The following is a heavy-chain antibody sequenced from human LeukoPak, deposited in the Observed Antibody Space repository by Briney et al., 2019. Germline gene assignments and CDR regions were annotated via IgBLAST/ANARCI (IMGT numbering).Heavy chain of an antibody. V-gene: IGHV3-30*02. CDR3: ARAASQMSYYYGSGL. J-gene: IGHJ4*02. CDR1: GFSFSTYG. CDR2: IRHDGSSK. Sequence: GGSLRLSCVASGFSFSTYGMHWVRQAPGKGLEWVAFIRHDGSSKYYADSVKGRFTISRDSSKDTLYLQMNSLRTEDTAVYYCARAASQMSYYYGSGLWGQGTLVTVSS. D-gene: IGHD3-10*01.